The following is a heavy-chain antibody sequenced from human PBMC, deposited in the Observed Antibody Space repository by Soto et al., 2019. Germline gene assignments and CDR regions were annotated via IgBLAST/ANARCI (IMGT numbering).Heavy chain of an antibody. CDR1: GFTFSSYA. Sequence: QVQLVESGGGVVQPGRSLRLSCAASGFTFSSYAMHWVRQAPGKGLEWVAVISYDGSNKYYADSVKGRFTISRDNSKNALYRQMNSLRAEDTAVYYCARDVEQLAQVFDYWGQGTLVSVSS. CDR3: ARDVEQLAQVFDY. CDR2: ISYDGSNK. V-gene: IGHV3-30-3*01. J-gene: IGHJ4*02. D-gene: IGHD6-6*01.